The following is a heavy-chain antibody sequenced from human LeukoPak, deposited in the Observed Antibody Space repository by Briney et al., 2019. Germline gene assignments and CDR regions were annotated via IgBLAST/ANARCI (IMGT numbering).Heavy chain of an antibody. J-gene: IGHJ3*02. CDR1: RYSFTTLR. CDR2: IYPVDSDT. Sequence: SVTISCQGSRYSFTTLRIAWVGQMRRKALEWMGVIYPVDSDTRFSPCFQGQVTISADKSISTVYLQWSSLKASDSSMYYCARPSLLYDNSAFDIWGQGTMVTVSS. V-gene: IGHV5-51*01. D-gene: IGHD3-22*01. CDR3: ARPSLLYDNSAFDI.